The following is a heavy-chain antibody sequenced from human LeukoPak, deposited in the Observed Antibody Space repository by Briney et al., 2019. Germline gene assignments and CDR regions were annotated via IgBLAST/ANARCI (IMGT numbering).Heavy chain of an antibody. J-gene: IGHJ3*02. Sequence: GASVKVSCKASGYTFTSYGISWVRQAPGQGLEWMGWISAYNGNTNYAQKLQGRVTMTTDTSTSTAYMELRSLRSDDTAVYYCGVAPTPYYDFWSGLDAFDIWGQGTMVTVSS. CDR2: ISAYNGNT. D-gene: IGHD3-3*01. CDR1: GYTFTSYG. V-gene: IGHV1-18*01. CDR3: GVAPTPYYDFWSGLDAFDI.